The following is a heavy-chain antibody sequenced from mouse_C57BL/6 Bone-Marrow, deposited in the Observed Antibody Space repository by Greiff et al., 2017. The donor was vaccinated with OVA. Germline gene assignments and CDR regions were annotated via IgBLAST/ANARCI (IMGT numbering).Heavy chain of an antibody. J-gene: IGHJ4*01. Sequence: VQLKESGPELVKPGASVKISCKASGYSFTGYYMNWVKQSPEKSLEWIGEINPSTGGTTYNQKFKAKATLTVDKSSSTAYMQLKSLTSEDSAVYYCAKGFLYAMDYWGQGTSVTVSS. CDR2: INPSTGGT. V-gene: IGHV1-42*01. CDR1: GYSFTGYY. CDR3: AKGFLYAMDY.